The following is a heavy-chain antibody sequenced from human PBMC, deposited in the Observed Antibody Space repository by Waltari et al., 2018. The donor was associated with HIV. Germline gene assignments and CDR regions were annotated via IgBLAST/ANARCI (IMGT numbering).Heavy chain of an antibody. CDR1: GLTFDDYA. CDR3: AKDLRGSGYDGFDY. D-gene: IGHD5-12*01. CDR2: ITWNSGGI. V-gene: IGHV3-9*01. Sequence: EVQLVESGGGLVQPGRSLRLSCAASGLTFDDYAMHWVRQVPGKGLEWVSTITWNSGGIGYAESVKGRFTISRDNAKNSLYLQMSSLRAEDTALYYCAKDLRGSGYDGFDYWGQGTLVTVSS. J-gene: IGHJ4*02.